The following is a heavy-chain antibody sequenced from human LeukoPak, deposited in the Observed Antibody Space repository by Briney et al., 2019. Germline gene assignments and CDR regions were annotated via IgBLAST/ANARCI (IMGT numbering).Heavy chain of an antibody. CDR1: GFTLTNYG. CDR3: VRGRLNL. CDR2: ISSSSSYI. J-gene: IGHJ5*02. D-gene: IGHD6-19*01. V-gene: IGHV3-21*01. Sequence: PGGSLRLSCTVFGFTLTNYGIHWVRQAPGKGLEWVSSISSSSSYIYYADSVKGRFTISRDNAKNSLYLQMNSLRAEDTAVYYCVRGRLNLWGQGTLVTVSS.